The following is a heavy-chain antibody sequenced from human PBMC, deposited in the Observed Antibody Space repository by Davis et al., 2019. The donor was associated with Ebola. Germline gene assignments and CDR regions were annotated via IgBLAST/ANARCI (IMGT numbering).Heavy chain of an antibody. J-gene: IGHJ5*02. V-gene: IGHV4-30-4*07. CDR2: LYYSGNT. CDR3: AIGRVTASADRPKGWFDP. D-gene: IGHD6-13*01. CDR1: GCSISSGGYS. Sequence: MPSETLSLTCAVSGCSISSGGYSWNCIRQPPGKGLEWIGYLYYSGNTYYSSSLKSRLTISVDTSNNQLSLKLTSVTAAGTAVYDCAIGRVTASADRPKGWFDPWGQGTLVTVSS.